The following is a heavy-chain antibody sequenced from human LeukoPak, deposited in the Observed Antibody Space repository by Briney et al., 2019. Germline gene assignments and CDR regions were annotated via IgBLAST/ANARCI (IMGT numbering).Heavy chain of an antibody. J-gene: IGHJ4*02. V-gene: IGHV3-30*02. Sequence: PGGSLRLSCAASGFTFSNFGMHWVRQAPGKGLEWVAFIRFDGTSEFYADSVKARFTISRDNSQNTVSLQMNSLRAEDTAVYYCARDKFGATAELDYWGQGTLVTVSS. CDR1: GFTFSNFG. CDR2: IRFDGTSE. CDR3: ARDKFGATAELDY. D-gene: IGHD3-10*01.